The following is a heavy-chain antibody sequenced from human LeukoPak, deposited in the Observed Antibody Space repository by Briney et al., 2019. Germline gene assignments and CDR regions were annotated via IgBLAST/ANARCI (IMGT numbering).Heavy chain of an antibody. V-gene: IGHV4-39*01. CDR3: ARHLGLVATIHYFDY. D-gene: IGHD5-24*01. CDR2: IYYSGST. J-gene: IGHJ4*02. Sequence: SETLSLTCTVSGGSISSSSYYWGWIRQSPGKGLEWIGSIYYSGSTYYNPSLKSRVTISVDTSKNQFSLKLSSVTAADTAVYYCARHLGLVATIHYFDYWGQGTLVTVSS. CDR1: GGSISSSSYY.